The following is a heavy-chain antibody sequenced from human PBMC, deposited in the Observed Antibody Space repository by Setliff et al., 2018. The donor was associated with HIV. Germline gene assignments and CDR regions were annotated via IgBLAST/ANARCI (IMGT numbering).Heavy chain of an antibody. J-gene: IGHJ6*02. D-gene: IGHD1-26*01. CDR1: GGSISSGSYY. Sequence: SETLSLTCTVSGGSISSGSYYWSWIRQPAGKGLEWIGRIYTSGTTYYNSSLGSRVTMSLDTSKNQFSLKLDFVTAADTAVYYCEAATVGETGYYGIDVWGPGTTVTVSS. V-gene: IGHV4-61*02. CDR3: EAATVGETGYYGIDV. CDR2: IYTSGTT.